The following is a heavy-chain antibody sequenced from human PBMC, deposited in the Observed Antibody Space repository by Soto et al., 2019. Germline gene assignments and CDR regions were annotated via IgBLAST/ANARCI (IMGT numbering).Heavy chain of an antibody. CDR3: ARSYGSGGSCYRWLDP. J-gene: IGHJ5*02. V-gene: IGHV1-69*12. CDR1: GGTFSSYA. CDR2: IIPIFGTA. D-gene: IGHD2-15*01. Sequence: QVQLVQSGAEVKKPGSSVKVSCKASGGTFSSYAISWVRQAPGQGLEWMGGIIPIFGTANYAQKFQGRVTITADESTISAYMELSSLRSEDTAVYYCARSYGSGGSCYRWLDPWGQGTLVTVSS.